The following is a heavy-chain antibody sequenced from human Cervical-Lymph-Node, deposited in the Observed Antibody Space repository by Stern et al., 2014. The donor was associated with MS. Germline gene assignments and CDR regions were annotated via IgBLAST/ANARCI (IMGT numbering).Heavy chain of an antibody. J-gene: IGHJ4*02. CDR2: IIPMYRAT. D-gene: IGHD3-3*02. V-gene: IGHV1-69*01. CDR1: GDNNITYP. Sequence: QVQLVQSGAEVKKPGSSVKVSCKASGDNNITYPITWARQAPGLGLEWLGEIIPMYRATKYAQKFEGRVTIPADDPTKTAYMELSSLTPQDTAVYYCARGRTHLEKAGLYLDYWGQGTRVTVSS. CDR3: ARGRTHLEKAGLYLDY.